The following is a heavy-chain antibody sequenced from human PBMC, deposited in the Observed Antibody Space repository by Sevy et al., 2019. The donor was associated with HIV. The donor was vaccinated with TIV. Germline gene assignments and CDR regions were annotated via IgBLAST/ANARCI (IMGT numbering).Heavy chain of an antibody. CDR3: ARSLYFDFGAY. J-gene: IGHJ4*02. Sequence: ASVKVSCKTSGHTFNNYGISWVREAPGQGLEWMGWISVYGETNYAQKVQDRLTVTTDTSTATAYMELRSLRSDDTAVYYCARSLYFDFGAYWGQGTLVTVSS. V-gene: IGHV1-18*01. CDR1: GHTFNNYG. CDR2: ISVYGET. D-gene: IGHD3-10*01.